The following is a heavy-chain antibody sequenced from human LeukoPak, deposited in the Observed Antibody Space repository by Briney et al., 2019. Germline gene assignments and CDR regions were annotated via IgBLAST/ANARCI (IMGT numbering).Heavy chain of an antibody. J-gene: IGHJ6*04. V-gene: IGHV4-38-2*01. Sequence: SETLSLTCAVSGYSISSGYYWGWIRQPPGKGLEWIGSMYHNRGTYYNPSLKSRVTISMDTSKNQFSLRLSSVTAADTAVYYCASYYASGVSAYDYFGMDVWGKGTRSPSPQ. CDR3: ASYYASGVSAYDYFGMDV. CDR2: MYHNRGT. D-gene: IGHD3-10*01. CDR1: GYSISSGYY.